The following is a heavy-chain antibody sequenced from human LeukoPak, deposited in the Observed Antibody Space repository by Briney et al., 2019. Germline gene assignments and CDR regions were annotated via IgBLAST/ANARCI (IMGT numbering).Heavy chain of an antibody. CDR3: ARDQNYNYDSSGSPVA. Sequence: GGSLRLSCAASGFTVSSNYMSWVRQTPGKGLEWVSIIYSGGSTYYADSVKGRLTIFRDNSKNTLYLQMNSLRAEDTAVYYCARDQNYNYDSSGSPVAWGQGTLVTVSS. V-gene: IGHV3-53*01. CDR2: IYSGGST. D-gene: IGHD3-22*01. CDR1: GFTVSSNY. J-gene: IGHJ5*02.